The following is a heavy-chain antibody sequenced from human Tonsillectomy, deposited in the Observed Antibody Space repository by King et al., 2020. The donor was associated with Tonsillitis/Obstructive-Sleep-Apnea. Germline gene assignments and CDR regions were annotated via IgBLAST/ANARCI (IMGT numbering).Heavy chain of an antibody. CDR3: ARARGVAGKFWFDP. CDR2: ISGFSGDT. Sequence: QLVQSGAEVKKPGASVKVSCQASGYTFNSYGIIWVRQAPGQGLEWMGWISGFSGDTKDAQKLQGRVTMTTDTSTSTAYMELRCLRSDDTAVYYCARARGVAGKFWFDPWGQGTLVTVSS. D-gene: IGHD6-19*01. CDR1: GYTFNSYG. V-gene: IGHV1-18*01. J-gene: IGHJ5*02.